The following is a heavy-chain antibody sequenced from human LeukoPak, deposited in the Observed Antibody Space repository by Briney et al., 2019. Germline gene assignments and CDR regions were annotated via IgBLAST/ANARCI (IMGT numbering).Heavy chain of an antibody. J-gene: IGHJ4*02. Sequence: GASVKVSCKASGYSFNSQGMNWVRQAPGQGLEWMGWINPNSGGTNYAQKFQGRVTMTRDTSISTAYMELSRLRSDDTAVYYCARGGVTVGGDYFDYWGQGTLVTVSS. D-gene: IGHD4-11*01. CDR2: INPNSGGT. V-gene: IGHV1-2*02. CDR1: GYSFNSQG. CDR3: ARGGVTVGGDYFDY.